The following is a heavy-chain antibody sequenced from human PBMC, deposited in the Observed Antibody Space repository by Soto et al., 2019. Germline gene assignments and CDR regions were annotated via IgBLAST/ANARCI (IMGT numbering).Heavy chain of an antibody. V-gene: IGHV3-30*18. D-gene: IGHD3-22*01. CDR1: GFTFSTYG. J-gene: IGHJ4*02. CDR2: ISYDGGST. Sequence: QVQLVESGGGVVQPGKSLRLSCAASGFTFSTYGIHWVRQAPGKGLEWVALISYDGGSTYYGDSVKGRFIISRDNSHNTVTLQMNSLRADDTAVYFCAKEQLAMTVVVADYFDSWGQGTLVTVSS. CDR3: AKEQLAMTVVVADYFDS.